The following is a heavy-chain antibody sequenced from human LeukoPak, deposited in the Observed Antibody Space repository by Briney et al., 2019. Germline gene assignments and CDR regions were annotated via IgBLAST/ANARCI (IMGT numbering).Heavy chain of an antibody. Sequence: ASVNVSCKASGYTFTSYDINWVRQATGQGLEWMGWMNPNSGNTGYAQKFQGRVTMTRNTSISTAYMELSSLRSEDTAVYYCARLSSSRSWALFDYWGQGTLVTVSS. D-gene: IGHD6-13*01. CDR2: MNPNSGNT. CDR3: ARLSSSRSWALFDY. CDR1: GYTFTSYD. J-gene: IGHJ4*02. V-gene: IGHV1-8*01.